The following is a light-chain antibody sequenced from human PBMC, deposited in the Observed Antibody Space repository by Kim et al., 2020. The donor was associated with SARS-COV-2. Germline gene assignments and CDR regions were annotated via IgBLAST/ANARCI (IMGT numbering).Light chain of an antibody. V-gene: IGLV2-14*01. CDR2: EVS. Sequence: ITISCTGTSSDVGGYNYVSWYQQHPGKAPKLVIYEVSNRPSGVSNRFSGSKSGNTASLTISGLQAEDEADYYCSSYIRGSTNYVFGTGTKVTVL. CDR1: SSDVGGYNY. CDR3: SSYIRGSTNYV. J-gene: IGLJ1*01.